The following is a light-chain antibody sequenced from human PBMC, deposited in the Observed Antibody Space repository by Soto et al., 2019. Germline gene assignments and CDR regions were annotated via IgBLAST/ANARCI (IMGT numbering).Light chain of an antibody. J-gene: IGLJ1*01. Sequence: QSALTQPPSASGSPGQSVTISCTGTKNDIGVYDFVSWYQHHPGKAPRLIIYEVVQRPSGVPDRFSGYKSGNTASLTVSGLQAADEGDYFCKSYAGSNTYVFGSGTKLTVL. V-gene: IGLV2-8*01. CDR3: KSYAGSNTYV. CDR2: EVV. CDR1: KNDIGVYDF.